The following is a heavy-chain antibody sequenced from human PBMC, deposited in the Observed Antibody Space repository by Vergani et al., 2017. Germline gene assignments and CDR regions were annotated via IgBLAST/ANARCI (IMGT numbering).Heavy chain of an antibody. CDR3: AGGGGMATIGSFDDY. J-gene: IGHJ4*02. CDR2: NIPIFGTA. CDR1: GGTFSSYA. D-gene: IGHD5-24*01. V-gene: IGHV1-69*01. Sequence: QVQLVQSGAEVKKPGSSVKVSCKASGGTFSSYAISWVRQAPGQGLEWMGGNIPIFGTANYARKFQGRVPITADESTSTAYMELSSLRSENTAVYYCAGGGGMATIGSFDDYWGQGTLVTVSS.